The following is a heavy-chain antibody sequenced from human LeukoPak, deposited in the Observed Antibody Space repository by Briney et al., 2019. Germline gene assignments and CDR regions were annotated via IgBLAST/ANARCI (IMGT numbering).Heavy chain of an antibody. Sequence: PSQTLSLTCTVSGGSISSGPYYWTWIRQPAGKGLEWIGRIYSSGSTSYNPSLKSRVTISVDTSKNQFSLKLSSVTAADTAVYYCAGNYYGSGSYYSEDRYWGQGTLVTVSS. CDR2: IYSSGST. J-gene: IGHJ4*02. V-gene: IGHV4-61*02. CDR3: AGNYYGSGSYYSEDRY. D-gene: IGHD3-10*01. CDR1: GGSISSGPYY.